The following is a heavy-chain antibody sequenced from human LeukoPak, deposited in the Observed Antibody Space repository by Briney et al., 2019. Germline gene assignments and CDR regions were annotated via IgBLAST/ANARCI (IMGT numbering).Heavy chain of an antibody. D-gene: IGHD2-15*01. Sequence: GASVKVSCKASGYTFTGYYMHWVRQAPGQGLEWMGRINPNSGGTNYAQKFQGRVTMTRDTSISTAYVELSRLRSDDTAVYYCARDYCSGGSCYSYYFDYWGQGTLVTVSS. V-gene: IGHV1-2*06. J-gene: IGHJ4*02. CDR2: INPNSGGT. CDR1: GYTFTGYY. CDR3: ARDYCSGGSCYSYYFDY.